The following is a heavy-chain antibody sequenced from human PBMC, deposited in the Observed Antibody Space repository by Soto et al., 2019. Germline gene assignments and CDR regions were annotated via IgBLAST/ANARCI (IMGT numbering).Heavy chain of an antibody. CDR3: ARDLFYYYDGSVYFSFDI. CDR1: GYTFTSYG. J-gene: IGHJ3*02. CDR2: ISAYNGNT. V-gene: IGHV1-18*01. Sequence: ASVKVSCKASGYTFTSYGISWVRQAPGQGLEWMGWISAYNGNTNYAQKLQGRVTMTTDTSTSTAYMELRSLRSDDTAVNDCARDLFYYYDGSVYFSFDIWGQGTMVTVSS. D-gene: IGHD3-22*01.